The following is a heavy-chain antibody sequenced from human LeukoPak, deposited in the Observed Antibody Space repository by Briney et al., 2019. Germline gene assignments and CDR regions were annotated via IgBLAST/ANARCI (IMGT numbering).Heavy chain of an antibody. J-gene: IGHJ4*02. CDR3: AREFWSGYYPNYFDY. CDR1: GGSISSSSYY. V-gene: IGHV4-39*07. Sequence: SETLSLTCTVSGGSISSSSYYWGWIRQPPGKGLEWIGSIYYSGSTYYNPSLKSRVTISVDTSKNQFSLKLSSVTAADTAVYYCAREFWSGYYPNYFDYWGQGTLVTVSS. D-gene: IGHD3-3*01. CDR2: IYYSGST.